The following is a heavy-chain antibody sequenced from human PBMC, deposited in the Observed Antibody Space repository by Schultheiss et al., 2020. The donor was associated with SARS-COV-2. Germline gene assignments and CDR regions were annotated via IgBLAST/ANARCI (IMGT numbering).Heavy chain of an antibody. Sequence: GGSLRLSCAASGFTFSDYYMSWIRQAPGKGLEWVSYISSSSSYTNYADSVKGRFTISRDNAKNSLYLQMNSLRAEDTAVYYRARDPGTTSTWFDPWGQGTLVTVSS. D-gene: IGHD1-7*01. CDR3: ARDPGTTSTWFDP. CDR1: GFTFSDYY. CDR2: ISSSSSYT. V-gene: IGHV3-11*06. J-gene: IGHJ5*02.